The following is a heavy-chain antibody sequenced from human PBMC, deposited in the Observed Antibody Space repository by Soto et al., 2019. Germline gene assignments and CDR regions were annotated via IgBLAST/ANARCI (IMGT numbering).Heavy chain of an antibody. V-gene: IGHV4-31*03. Sequence: SDTNTGSGGTLRTEPYFVCCILQHPDNRLEWIGYIYYSGSTFYAPSLRSRVTISADTSKNHFSLKLNSVTVADTAIYYCARDRPIRDSGIPSVDPLGQG. CDR2: IYYSGST. CDR1: GGTLRTEPYF. CDR3: ARDRPIRDSGIPSVDP. D-gene: IGHD3-10*01. J-gene: IGHJ5*02.